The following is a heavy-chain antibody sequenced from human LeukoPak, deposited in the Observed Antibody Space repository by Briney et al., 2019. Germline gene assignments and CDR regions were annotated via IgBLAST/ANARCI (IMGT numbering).Heavy chain of an antibody. CDR2: ISSSSSTI. V-gene: IGHV3-48*01. D-gene: IGHD3-22*01. J-gene: IGHJ3*02. CDR3: ARAPYDSSGYYLPDAFDI. CDR1: GFTFSSYS. Sequence: QPGGSLRLSCAASGFTFSSYSMNWVRQAPGKGLEWVSYISSSSSTIYYADSVKGRFTISRDNAKNSLYLQMNCLRAEDTAVYYCARAPYDSSGYYLPDAFDIWGQGTMVTVPS.